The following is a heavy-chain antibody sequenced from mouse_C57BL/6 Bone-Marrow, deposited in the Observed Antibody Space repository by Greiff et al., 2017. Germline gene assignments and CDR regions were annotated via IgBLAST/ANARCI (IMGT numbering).Heavy chain of an antibody. CDR1: GYAFSSSW. D-gene: IGHD2-1*01. V-gene: IGHV1-82*01. J-gene: IGHJ2*01. CDR2: IYPGDGDT. CDR3: ARRDGNPYYFDY. Sequence: QVQLQQSGPELVKPGASVKISCKASGYAFSSSWMNWVKQRPGKGLEWIGRIYPGDGDTNYNGKFKGKAKLTADKSSSTAYMQLSSLTSEDSAVYFCARRDGNPYYFDYWGQGTTLTVSS.